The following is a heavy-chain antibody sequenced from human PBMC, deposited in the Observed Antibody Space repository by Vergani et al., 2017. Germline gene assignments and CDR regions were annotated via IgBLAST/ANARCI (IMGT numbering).Heavy chain of an antibody. CDR3: AKDGGWGQLGEVDY. Sequence: EVQLVESGGGLVQPGGSLRLSCAASGFTFSSYAMSWVRQAPGKGLEWVSAISGSGGSTYYADSVKCRFTISRDNSKNTLYLQMNSLGAEDTAVYYCAKDGGWGQLGEVDYWGQGTLVTVSS. CDR1: GFTFSSYA. D-gene: IGHD6-6*01. J-gene: IGHJ4*02. V-gene: IGHV3-23*04. CDR2: ISGSGGST.